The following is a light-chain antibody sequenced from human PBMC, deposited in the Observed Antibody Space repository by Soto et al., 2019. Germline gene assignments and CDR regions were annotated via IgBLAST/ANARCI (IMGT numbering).Light chain of an antibody. CDR1: QSVSRNY. CDR2: GAS. Sequence: EILFTQSPGTLSLSPGERATLSCRASQSVSRNYLAWYQQKPGQAPRLLIYGASSRATGIPDRFSGSGSGTDFTLTISTLEPEDFAVYYCQQYGSSPRTFGQGTKV. J-gene: IGKJ1*01. V-gene: IGKV3-20*01. CDR3: QQYGSSPRT.